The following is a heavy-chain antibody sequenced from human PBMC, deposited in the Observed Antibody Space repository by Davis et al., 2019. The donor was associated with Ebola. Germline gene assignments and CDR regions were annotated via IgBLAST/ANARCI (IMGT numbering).Heavy chain of an antibody. V-gene: IGHV3-30-3*01. J-gene: IGHJ4*02. CDR1: GFTFSSYA. CDR2: ISYDGSNK. Sequence: GESLKISCAASGFTFSSYAMHWVRQAPGKGLEWVAVISYDGSNKYYADSVKGRFTISRDNSKNTLYLQMNSLRAEDTAVYYCASSNSGNSNGEEYWGQGTLVTVSS. CDR3: ASSNSGNSNGEEY. D-gene: IGHD4-11*01.